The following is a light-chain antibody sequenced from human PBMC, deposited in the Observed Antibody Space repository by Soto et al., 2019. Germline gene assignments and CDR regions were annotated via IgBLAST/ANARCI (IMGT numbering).Light chain of an antibody. J-gene: IGLJ1*01. CDR2: EVT. Sequence: QSALTQPASVSRSPGHSITISFTGTIGDIFSYNRVSWYQQHPVKAPKLIIYEVTYRPSGVSNRFSGSKSGNTAALTISGLQAEDEAEYYCSSYTNINTRACVFGTGTKVTVL. CDR3: SSYTNINTRACV. V-gene: IGLV2-14*03. CDR1: IGDIFSYNR.